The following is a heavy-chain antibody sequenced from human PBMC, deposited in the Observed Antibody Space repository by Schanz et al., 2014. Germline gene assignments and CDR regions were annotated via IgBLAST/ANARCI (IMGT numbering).Heavy chain of an antibody. J-gene: IGHJ4*02. V-gene: IGHV1-2*02. CDR3: ARGRGFYDY. Sequence: QVQLVQSGAEVKKPGASVKVSCKASGYTTFTDYYIHWVRQAPGQGLEWMGWINPNSGDTNYAQKLQGRVTMTTDTSTSTAYMELRSLKSEDTAVHYCARGRGFYDYWGQGTLVTVSS. D-gene: IGHD3-10*01. CDR1: GYTTFTDYY. CDR2: INPNSGDT.